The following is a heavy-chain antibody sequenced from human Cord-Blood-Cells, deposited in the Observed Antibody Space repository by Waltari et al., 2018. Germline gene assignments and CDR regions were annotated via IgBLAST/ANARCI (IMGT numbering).Heavy chain of an antibody. D-gene: IGHD1-20*01. CDR2: IYYRGST. CDR3: ARTNNWNYVDY. V-gene: IGHV4-59*11. J-gene: IGHJ4*02. Sequence: QVQLQESGPGLVKPSETLSLTCTVSGGSISSHYWSWIRQPPGKGLEWIGYIYYRGSTNYNPSRKSRVTISVDTSKNQFSLKLSSVTAADTAVYYCARTNNWNYVDYWGQGTLVTVSS. CDR1: GGSISSHY.